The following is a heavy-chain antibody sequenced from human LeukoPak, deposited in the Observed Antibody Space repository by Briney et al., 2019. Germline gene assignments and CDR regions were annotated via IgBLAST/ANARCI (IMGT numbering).Heavy chain of an antibody. J-gene: IGHJ6*03. D-gene: IGHD3-22*01. Sequence: GGSLRLSCAGSGFTFSRYTFNWVRQAPGRGLEWVSAISGDSKYIYYTDSVKGRFTISRDNARNSVYLQMNSLGVEDTAVYYCARDSDDRAYYYYMDVWGKGTTVTVSS. CDR1: GFTFSRYT. V-gene: IGHV3-21*01. CDR3: ARDSDDRAYYYYMDV. CDR2: ISGDSKYI.